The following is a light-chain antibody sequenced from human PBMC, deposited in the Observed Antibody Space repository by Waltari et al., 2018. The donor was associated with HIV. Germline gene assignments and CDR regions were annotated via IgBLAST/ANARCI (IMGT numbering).Light chain of an antibody. CDR2: DAS. CDR1: QSVQEF. V-gene: IGKV3-11*01. J-gene: IGKJ4*01. CDR3: QHRTTWPPT. Sequence: EIVLTQSPAILSVSPGETATLSCRAIQSVQEFLAWYQRRPGQVPRLVVYDASKRAAGVPDRFSGSGFGTDFTLTISGLEPEDVAFYYCQHRTTWPPTFGGGTRVEIE.